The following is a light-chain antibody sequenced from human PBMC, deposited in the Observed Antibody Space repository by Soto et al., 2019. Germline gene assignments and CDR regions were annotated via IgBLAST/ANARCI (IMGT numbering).Light chain of an antibody. Sequence: QPVLTQPPSVSGSPGQRVTISCSGSSSNIGSNTVSWYQQLPGTAPKLLIYSNNRRPSGVPERFSGSNSGTSASLAISGLQSEDESDYYCEAWDDSLNGFYVFGTGTKLTVL. V-gene: IGLV1-44*01. CDR1: SSNIGSNT. J-gene: IGLJ1*01. CDR2: SNN. CDR3: EAWDDSLNGFYV.